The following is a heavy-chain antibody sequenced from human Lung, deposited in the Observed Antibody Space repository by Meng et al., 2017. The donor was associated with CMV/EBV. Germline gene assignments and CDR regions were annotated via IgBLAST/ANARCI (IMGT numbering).Heavy chain of an antibody. CDR2: INNSGDNT. CDR1: GFSFSNHG. Sequence: LLESGGGLIQPGGSLRFSCAASGFSFSNHGMSWVRQAPGKGLEWVSTINNSGDNTHYADSVRGRFTISRDNSKNTLYLQIDSLRDEDTAVYYCAGSLLFHFDYWGQGTLVTVSS. D-gene: IGHD2/OR15-2a*01. CDR3: AGSLLFHFDY. J-gene: IGHJ4*02. V-gene: IGHV3-23*01.